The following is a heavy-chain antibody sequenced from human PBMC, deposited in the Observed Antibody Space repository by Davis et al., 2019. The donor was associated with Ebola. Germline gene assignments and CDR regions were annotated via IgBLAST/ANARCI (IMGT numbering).Heavy chain of an antibody. V-gene: IGHV3-7*01. D-gene: IGHD6-6*01. CDR2: IKQDGSEK. Sequence: PGGSLRLSCAASGFTFSSYWMSWVRQAPGKGLEWVANIKQDGSEKYYVDSVKGRFTISRDNAKNSLYLQMNSLRAEDTAVYYCARDYSSSSWNWFDPWGQGTLVTVSS. J-gene: IGHJ5*02. CDR3: ARDYSSSSWNWFDP. CDR1: GFTFSSYW.